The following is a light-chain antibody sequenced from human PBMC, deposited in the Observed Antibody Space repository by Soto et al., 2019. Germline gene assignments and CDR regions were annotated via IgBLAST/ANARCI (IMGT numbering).Light chain of an antibody. J-gene: IGKJ5*01. CDR3: QQYDNSPIT. CDR1: QSISSSF. Sequence: ELVLTQSPGILSLSPGERASLSCGARQSISSSFLAWYQQKPGQAPRLLIYGASSRATGIPDRFSGTGSETDFTLTISRLEPEDFAVYYCQQYDNSPITFGQGTRLEIK. CDR2: GAS. V-gene: IGKV3-20*01.